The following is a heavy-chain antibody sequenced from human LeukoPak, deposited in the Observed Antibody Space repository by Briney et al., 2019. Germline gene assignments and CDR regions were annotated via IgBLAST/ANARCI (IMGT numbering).Heavy chain of an antibody. D-gene: IGHD3-10*01. CDR3: ARDIALLLWFGELFRATYNWFDP. CDR1: GYSISSAYY. Sequence: SETLSLTCTVSGYSISSAYYWGWIRQPPGKGLEWIGSIYHSGSTYYNPSLKSRVTISVDTSKNQFSLKLSSVTAADTAVYYCARDIALLLWFGELFRATYNWFDPWGQGTLVTVSS. V-gene: IGHV4-38-2*02. CDR2: IYHSGST. J-gene: IGHJ5*02.